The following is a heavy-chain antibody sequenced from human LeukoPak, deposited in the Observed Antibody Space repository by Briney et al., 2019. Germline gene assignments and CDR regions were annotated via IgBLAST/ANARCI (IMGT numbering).Heavy chain of an antibody. CDR2: IIPIFGTA. V-gene: IGHV1-69*13. Sequence: ASAKVSCKASGGTFSSYAISWVRQAPGQGLEWMGGIIPIFGTANYAQKFQGRVTITADESTSTAYMELSSLRSEDTAVYYCATLLRFLEWSPNYYYYGMDVWGQGTTVTVSS. CDR1: GGTFSSYA. J-gene: IGHJ6*02. CDR3: ATLLRFLEWSPNYYYYGMDV. D-gene: IGHD3-3*01.